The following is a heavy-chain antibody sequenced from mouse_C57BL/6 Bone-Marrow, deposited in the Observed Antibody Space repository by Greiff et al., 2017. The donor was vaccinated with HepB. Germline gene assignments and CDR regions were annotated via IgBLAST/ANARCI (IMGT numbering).Heavy chain of an antibody. Sequence: VKLVESGPGLVAPSQSLSITCTVSGFSLTSYAISWVRQPPGKGLEWLGVIWTGGGTTYNSALKSRLSISKDNSKSQVFLKMNSLQTDDTARYYCARNPPDRLYAMDYWGQGTSVTVSS. J-gene: IGHJ4*01. CDR1: GFSLTSYA. CDR3: ARNPPDRLYAMDY. CDR2: IWTGGGT. V-gene: IGHV2-9-1*01.